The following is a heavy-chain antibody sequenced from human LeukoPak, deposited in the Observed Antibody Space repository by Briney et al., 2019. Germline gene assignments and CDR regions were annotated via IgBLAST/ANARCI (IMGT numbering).Heavy chain of an antibody. CDR1: GFTFSSYS. CDR3: ARDRTLPYYY. D-gene: IGHD2-8*01. J-gene: IGHJ4*02. Sequence: GGSLRLSCAASGFTFSSYSMNWVRQAPGKGLEWVSYISSSSSTIYYADSVKGRFIISRDNAKNSLYVQMNSLRAEDTAVYFCARDRTLPYYYWGQGTLVTVSS. V-gene: IGHV3-48*04. CDR2: ISSSSSTI.